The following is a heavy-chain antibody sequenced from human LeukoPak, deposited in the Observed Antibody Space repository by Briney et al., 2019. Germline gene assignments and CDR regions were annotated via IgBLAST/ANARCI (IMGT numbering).Heavy chain of an antibody. CDR3: ARSQWQLLDFDY. CDR2: INPNTGDT. Sequence: ASVKVSCKASGYTFTSYAIDWVRQAPEQGLGWMGWINPNTGDTDYAQNFQGRVTMTGDTSISTAYMELSRLTSDDTAVYYCARSQWQLLDFDYWGQGTLVTVSS. J-gene: IGHJ4*02. CDR1: GYTFTSYA. D-gene: IGHD1-26*01. V-gene: IGHV1-2*02.